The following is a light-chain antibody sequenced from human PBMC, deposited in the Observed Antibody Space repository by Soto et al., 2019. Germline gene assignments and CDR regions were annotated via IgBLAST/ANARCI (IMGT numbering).Light chain of an antibody. V-gene: IGLV1-44*01. CDR3: AAWDDSLNGPV. CDR1: SSNIGSNT. CDR2: SNN. J-gene: IGLJ7*01. Sequence: QPVLTQPPSASGTPGQRGTISCSGSSSNIGSNTVNWYQQLPGTAPKLLIYSNNQRPSGVPDRFSGSKSGTSDSLAISGLQSEDEADYYCAAWDDSLNGPVFGGGTQLTVL.